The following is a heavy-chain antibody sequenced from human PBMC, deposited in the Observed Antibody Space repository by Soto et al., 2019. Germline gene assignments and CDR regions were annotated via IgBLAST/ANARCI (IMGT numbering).Heavy chain of an antibody. CDR3: VMSQSADYHA. CDR2: IKQDGSAK. CDR1: GFTFSSFW. Sequence: EVQLVESGGGLVQPGGSLTLSCAASGFTFSSFWMTWVRQAPGKGLEWVANIKQDGSAKNYVDSVEGRFTVSRYNAKNSLYLQMNGWRVEDTAVCYCVMSQSADYHAWGQGTMVIVSS. D-gene: IGHD3-3*01. J-gene: IGHJ3*01. V-gene: IGHV3-7*01.